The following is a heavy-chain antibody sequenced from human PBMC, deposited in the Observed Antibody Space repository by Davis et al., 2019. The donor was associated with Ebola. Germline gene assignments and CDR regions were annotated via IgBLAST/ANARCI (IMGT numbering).Heavy chain of an antibody. V-gene: IGHV1-3*01. D-gene: IGHD2-2*01. CDR2: INAGNGNT. J-gene: IGHJ6*02. Sequence: ASVKVSCKAAGYTFTNYAMHWVRQAPGQRLEWMGWINAGNGNTKYSQKLQGRVSITRDTSASTAYMELSSLRSEDTAVYYCARAVVVPYYGMDVWGQGTTVTVSS. CDR1: GYTFTNYA. CDR3: ARAVVVPYYGMDV.